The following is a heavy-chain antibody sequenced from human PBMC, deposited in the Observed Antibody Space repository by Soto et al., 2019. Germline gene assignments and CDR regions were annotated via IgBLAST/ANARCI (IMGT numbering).Heavy chain of an antibody. V-gene: IGHV4-34*01. Sequence: SETLSLTCAVYGGSFSGYYWSWIRQPPGKGLEWIGEINHSGSTNYNPSLKSRVTISVDTSKNQFSLKLSSVTAADTAVYYCARGGGGYCSGGSCYSRSSYLPAAGYWGQGTLVTVSS. J-gene: IGHJ4*02. D-gene: IGHD2-15*01. CDR3: ARGGGGYCSGGSCYSRSSYLPAAGY. CDR2: INHSGST. CDR1: GGSFSGYY.